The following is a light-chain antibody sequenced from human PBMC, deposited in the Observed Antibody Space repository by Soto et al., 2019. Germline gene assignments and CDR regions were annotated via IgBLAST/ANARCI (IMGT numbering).Light chain of an antibody. CDR3: QQYNNWPPWP. V-gene: IGKV3-15*01. CDR2: GAS. CDR1: QSVSNN. Sequence: ENMLKKSPGALSLSTGERATLSCRASQSVSNNYVAWYQQKPGQAPRLLIYGASTRATGIPARFSGSGSGTEFTLTISSLQSEDFAVYYCQQYNNWPPWPFCQVTKVDIK. J-gene: IGKJ1*01.